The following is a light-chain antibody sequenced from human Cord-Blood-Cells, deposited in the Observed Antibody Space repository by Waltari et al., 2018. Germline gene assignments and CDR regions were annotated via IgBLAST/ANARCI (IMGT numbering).Light chain of an antibody. CDR3: QKYNSAIT. J-gene: IGKJ5*01. CDR2: AAP. CDR1: QGISNY. Sequence: DIQMTQPPSSLSASVGDRVTITCRASQGISNYLAWYQQKPGKVPKLLIYAAPTLQSGVPSRFSGSGSGTDFTLTISSLQPEDVATYYCQKYNSAITFGQWTRLEIK. V-gene: IGKV1-27*01.